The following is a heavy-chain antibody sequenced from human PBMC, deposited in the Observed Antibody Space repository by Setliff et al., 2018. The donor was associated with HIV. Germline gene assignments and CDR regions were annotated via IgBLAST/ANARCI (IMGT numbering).Heavy chain of an antibody. CDR2: TYTSGNT. J-gene: IGHJ2*01. V-gene: IGHV4-61*02. CDR3: AREYSSSSANWYFDL. Sequence: SETLSLTCTVSNGSINSGSYYWSWIRQPAGKRLEWIGRTYTSGNTNYNPSFKSRVTISVDVSKNQFYLKLSSVTAADTAVYYCAREYSSSSANWYFDLWGRGTLVTVSS. CDR1: NGSINSGSYY. D-gene: IGHD6-6*01.